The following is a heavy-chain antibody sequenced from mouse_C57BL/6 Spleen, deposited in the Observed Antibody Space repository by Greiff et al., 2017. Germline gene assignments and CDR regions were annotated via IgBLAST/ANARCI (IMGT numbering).Heavy chain of an antibody. V-gene: IGHV1-39*01. CDR3: ARGDYYGNKTWMAY. J-gene: IGHJ3*01. Sequence: VQLQQSGPELVKPGASVKISCKASGYSFTDYNMNWVKQSNGKSLEWIGVINPNYGTTSYNQKFKGKATLTVDKSSSTAYMQLTSLKSEDSAVYYGARGDYYGNKTWMAYWGQGTLVTVSA. D-gene: IGHD1-1*01. CDR2: INPNYGTT. CDR1: GYSFTDYN.